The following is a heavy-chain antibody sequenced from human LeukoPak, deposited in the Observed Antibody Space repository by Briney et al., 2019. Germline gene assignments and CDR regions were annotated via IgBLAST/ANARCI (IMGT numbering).Heavy chain of an antibody. V-gene: IGHV6-1*01. D-gene: IGHD1-26*01. CDR1: GDSVSSNSAA. CDR2: TYYRSEWYN. J-gene: IGHJ4*02. CDR3: ARVGVGATRYYDY. Sequence: SQTLSLTCAISGDSVSSNSAAWNWIRQPPSRGLEWLGRTYYRSEWYNDYAVSVKSRITINPDTSKNQFSLHLNSVTPEDTAVYYCARVGVGATRYYDYWGQGTLVTVSS.